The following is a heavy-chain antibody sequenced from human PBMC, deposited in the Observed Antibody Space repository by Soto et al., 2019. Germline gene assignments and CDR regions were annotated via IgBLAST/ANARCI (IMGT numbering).Heavy chain of an antibody. Sequence: GGSLRLSCAVSGFTFSSFAMSWVRQAPGKGLEWVSVISSSGGTTYYTDSVKGRFTISRDNSKNTLYLQMNSLRAEDTAVYYCARDYSYACDYWGQGTQVTVSS. D-gene: IGHD3-16*01. J-gene: IGHJ4*02. CDR2: ISSSGGTT. CDR1: GFTFSSFA. CDR3: ARDYSYACDY. V-gene: IGHV3-23*01.